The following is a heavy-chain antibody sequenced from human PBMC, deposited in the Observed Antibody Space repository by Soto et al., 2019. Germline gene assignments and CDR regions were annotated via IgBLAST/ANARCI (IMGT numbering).Heavy chain of an antibody. CDR1: GYTFSDYA. D-gene: IGHD2-15*01. Sequence: QVQLVQSGGEVKKPGASVKVSCQASGYTFSDYAISWVRQAPGQGLEWMGWISASTRNTDQAQNFQGRVIMTLDTSTNTAYMGLRSRRSDDSAVYYCVRCYCGVGSCYACWHFDLWGRGTLVTVSS. J-gene: IGHJ2*01. CDR3: VRCYCGVGSCYACWHFDL. CDR2: ISASTRNT. V-gene: IGHV1-18*01.